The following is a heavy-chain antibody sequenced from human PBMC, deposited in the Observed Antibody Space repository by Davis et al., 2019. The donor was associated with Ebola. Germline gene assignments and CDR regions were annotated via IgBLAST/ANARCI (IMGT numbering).Heavy chain of an antibody. CDR3: ARVGGTMVRGVIGY. V-gene: IGHV3-73*01. Sequence: PGGSLRLSCAASGFTFSGSAMHWVRQASGKGLEWVGRIRSKANSYATAYAASVKGRFTISRDDSKNTAYLQMNSLRAEDTAVYYCARVGGTMVRGVIGYWGQGTLVTVSS. J-gene: IGHJ4*02. CDR1: GFTFSGSA. CDR2: IRSKANSYAT. D-gene: IGHD3-10*01.